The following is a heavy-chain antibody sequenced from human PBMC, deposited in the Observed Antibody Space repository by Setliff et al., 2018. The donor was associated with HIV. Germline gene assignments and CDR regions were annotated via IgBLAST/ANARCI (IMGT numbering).Heavy chain of an antibody. CDR2: INHSGST. Sequence: LSLTCAVYGGSFRDYYWSWIRQPPGKGLEWIGEINHSGSTNYNPSLKSRVTISVDTSKNQFSLKLSSVTAADTAVYYCARGGRSLAAQTWFDPWGQGTLVTVSS. CDR1: GGSFRDYY. D-gene: IGHD6-6*01. CDR3: ARGGRSLAAQTWFDP. J-gene: IGHJ5*02. V-gene: IGHV4-34*01.